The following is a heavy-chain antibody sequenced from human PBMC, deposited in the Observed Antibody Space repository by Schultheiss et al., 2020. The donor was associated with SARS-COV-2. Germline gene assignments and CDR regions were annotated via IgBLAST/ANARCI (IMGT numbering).Heavy chain of an antibody. V-gene: IGHV3-33*01. Sequence: SCAASGFTFSSYGMHWVRQAPGKGLEWVAVIWYDGSNKYYADSVKGRFTISRDNSKNTLYLQMNSLRAEDTAVYYCARGLGGGYYYMDVWVKGTTVTVSS. CDR2: IWYDGSNK. CDR3: ARGLGGGYYYMDV. D-gene: IGHD3-16*01. CDR1: GFTFSSYG. J-gene: IGHJ6*03.